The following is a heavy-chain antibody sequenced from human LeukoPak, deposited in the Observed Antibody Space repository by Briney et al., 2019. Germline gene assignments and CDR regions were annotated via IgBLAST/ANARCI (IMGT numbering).Heavy chain of an antibody. D-gene: IGHD6-19*01. CDR3: ARGGKQWRGGNYFDS. CDR2: ITTGRGET. CDR1: AYTFTDYA. Sequence: ASVKVSCKVSAYTFTDYALHWVRQAPGQSLEWMGWITTGRGETRYSQEFQRRITFTRDTSASTVYMDLSDLRSEDTAVYYCARGGKQWRGGNYFDSWGQGTLVAVSS. J-gene: IGHJ4*02. V-gene: IGHV1-3*03.